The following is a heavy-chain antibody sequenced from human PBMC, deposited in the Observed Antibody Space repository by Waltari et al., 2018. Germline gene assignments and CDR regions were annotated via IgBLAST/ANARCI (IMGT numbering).Heavy chain of an antibody. J-gene: IGHJ4*02. D-gene: IGHD6-19*01. CDR3: AKEIYRIGRPCFDY. V-gene: IGHV3-23*01. Sequence: QLLESGGGWRQAGGSLRLPCAASGFTLRKYARSWVRQAPGKGPEWVSGITSGGGDTYYTDSVRGRFTISRDNSKNTVYLQMNSLRHEDTAVYYCAKEIYRIGRPCFDYWGQGVRVTVSS. CDR1: GFTLRKYA. CDR2: ITSGGGDT.